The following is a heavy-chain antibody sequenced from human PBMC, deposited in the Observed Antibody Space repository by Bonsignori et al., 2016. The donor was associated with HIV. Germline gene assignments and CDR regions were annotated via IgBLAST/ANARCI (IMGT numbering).Heavy chain of an antibody. CDR3: ARGQWELLGYWYFDL. CDR2: IYYSGST. V-gene: IGHV4-59*01. D-gene: IGHD1-26*01. CDR1: GGSISSYY. Sequence: SETLSLTCTVSGGSISSYYWSWIRQPPGKGLEWIGYIYYSGSTNYNPSLKSRVTISVDTSKNQFSLKLTSVTAADTAVYYCARGQWELLGYWYFDLWGRGTLVTVSS. J-gene: IGHJ2*01.